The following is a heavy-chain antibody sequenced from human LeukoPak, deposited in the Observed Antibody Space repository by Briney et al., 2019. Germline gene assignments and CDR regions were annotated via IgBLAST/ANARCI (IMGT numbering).Heavy chain of an antibody. CDR1: GFTFSSHG. J-gene: IGHJ3*02. D-gene: IGHD4-17*01. V-gene: IGHV3-30*18. CDR3: AKDYWAYATVTTLDAFDT. Sequence: GGSLRLSCAASGFTFSSHGMHWVRQAPGKGLEWVAVISYDGSNKYYADSVKGRFTISRDNSKNTLYLQMNSLRAEDTAVYYCAKDYWAYATVTTLDAFDTWGQGTMVTVSS. CDR2: ISYDGSNK.